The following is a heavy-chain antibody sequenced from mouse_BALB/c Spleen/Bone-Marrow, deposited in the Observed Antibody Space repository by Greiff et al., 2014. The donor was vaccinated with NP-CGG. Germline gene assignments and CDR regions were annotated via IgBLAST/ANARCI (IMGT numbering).Heavy chain of an antibody. CDR1: GFAFSNYD. J-gene: IGHJ4*01. V-gene: IGHV5-12-1*01. CDR2: ITSGGGRP. Sequence: EVMLVESGGGLVKPGGSLKLSCAASGFAFSNYDMSWVRQTPEKRLEWVAYITSGGGRPYCPDTVKGRFTISRDNAKNTLYLQMSRLKSEDTSMYYCARHEYIYFAIDYWGQGTSVTVSS. CDR3: ARHEYIYFAIDY. D-gene: IGHD1-3*01.